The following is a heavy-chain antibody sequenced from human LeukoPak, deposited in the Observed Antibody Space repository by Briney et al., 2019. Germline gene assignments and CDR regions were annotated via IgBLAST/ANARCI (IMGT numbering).Heavy chain of an antibody. J-gene: IGHJ6*03. CDR1: GGTFSIYA. V-gene: IGHV1-69*05. CDR2: IIPIFGTA. D-gene: IGHD2-2*02. CDR3: AIPGGYCSSTSCYTTPIGNYYYYMDV. Sequence: ASVKVSFKACGGTFSIYAISWVRQAPGQGLEWMGGIIPIFGTANYAQKLQGRVTITTDESTSTAYMELSSLRSEDTAVYYCAIPGGYCSSTSCYTTPIGNYYYYMDVWGKGTTVTVSS.